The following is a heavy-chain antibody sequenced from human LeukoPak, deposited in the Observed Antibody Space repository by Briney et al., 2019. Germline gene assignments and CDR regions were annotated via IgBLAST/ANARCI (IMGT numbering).Heavy chain of an antibody. V-gene: IGHV5-51*01. CDR2: IYPGDSDT. Sequence: GESLKISCKGSGYSFTSYWIGWVRQMPGKGLEWMGIIYPGDSDTRYSPSFQGQVTISADKSISTAYLQWSSLTASDTAMYYCARFRYPIIGRDWFDPWGQGTLVTVSS. D-gene: IGHD3-10*01. CDR1: GYSFTSYW. J-gene: IGHJ5*02. CDR3: ARFRYPIIGRDWFDP.